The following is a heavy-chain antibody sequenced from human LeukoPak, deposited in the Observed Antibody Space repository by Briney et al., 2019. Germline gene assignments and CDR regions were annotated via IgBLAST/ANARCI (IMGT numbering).Heavy chain of an antibody. CDR2: INPNSGGT. J-gene: IGHJ4*02. V-gene: IGHV1-2*03. Sequence: LGASVKVSCKASGYTFTGYYLHWVRQAPGQGLEWMGWINPNSGGTNYAQKFQGRVTMTRDTSIGTAYMELSRLRSDDTAVYYCARSPTYDFWSGYPDYWGQGTLVTVSS. D-gene: IGHD3-3*01. CDR3: ARSPTYDFWSGYPDY. CDR1: GYTFTGYY.